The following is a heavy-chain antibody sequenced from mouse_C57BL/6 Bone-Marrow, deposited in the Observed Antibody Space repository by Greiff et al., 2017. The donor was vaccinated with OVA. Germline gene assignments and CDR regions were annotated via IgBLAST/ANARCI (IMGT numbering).Heavy chain of an antibody. CDR3: ARCALDGPWFAY. D-gene: IGHD2-3*01. CDR1: GYTFTDHT. V-gene: IGHV1-78*01. CDR2: IYPRDGST. Sequence: VQLQESDAELVKPGASVKISCKVSGYTFTDHTIHWMKQRPEQGLEWIGFIYPRDGSTKYNEKFKGKATLTADKSSSTAYMQLNSLTSEDSAVYVCARCALDGPWFAYWGQGTLVTVSA. J-gene: IGHJ3*01.